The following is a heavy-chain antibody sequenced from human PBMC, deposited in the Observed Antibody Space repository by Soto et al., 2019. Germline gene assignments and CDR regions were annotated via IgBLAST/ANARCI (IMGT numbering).Heavy chain of an antibody. Sequence: QVHLVQSGAEVKKPGASVKVSCKASGYTFTSYGITWVRQAPRQGLEWMGWISAHNGNTDYAQKLQGRVIVTRDTSTSTAYMELRSLRSDYTAVYYCARGRYGDYWGQRALVTVSS. D-gene: IGHD1-1*01. J-gene: IGHJ4*02. V-gene: IGHV1-18*01. CDR3: ARGRYGDY. CDR2: ISAHNGNT. CDR1: GYTFTSYG.